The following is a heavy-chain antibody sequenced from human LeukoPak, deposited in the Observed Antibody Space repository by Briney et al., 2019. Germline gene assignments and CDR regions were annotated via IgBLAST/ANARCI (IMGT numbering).Heavy chain of an antibody. CDR3: ARERICYGSGRDLTDARLYYYYGMDV. D-gene: IGHD3-10*01. V-gene: IGHV3-53*01. Sequence: PGGSLRLSCAASGFPVSSNCMTWVRQAPGKGLEWVSLIYGDGSTYYADSVKGRFTISRDNSKNTLYLQMNSLRADDTAVYYCARERICYGSGRDLTDARLYYYYGMDVWGRGTTVTVSS. CDR2: IYGDGST. CDR1: GFPVSSNC. J-gene: IGHJ6*02.